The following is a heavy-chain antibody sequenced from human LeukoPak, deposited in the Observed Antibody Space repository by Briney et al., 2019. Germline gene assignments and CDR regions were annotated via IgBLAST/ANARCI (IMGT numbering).Heavy chain of an antibody. CDR2: IKQDGNEK. V-gene: IGHV3-7*01. CDR3: ARDTLGEGEDANYAVYYFDY. D-gene: IGHD4/OR15-4a*01. CDR1: GFTFSSYW. J-gene: IGHJ4*02. Sequence: GGSLRLSCAASGFTFSSYWMSWVRQAPGKGLEWVANIKQDGNEKYYADSVRGRFTISRDNGKNSLDLQMNSLRADDTAFYYCARDTLGEGEDANYAVYYFDYWGQGTVVTVSS.